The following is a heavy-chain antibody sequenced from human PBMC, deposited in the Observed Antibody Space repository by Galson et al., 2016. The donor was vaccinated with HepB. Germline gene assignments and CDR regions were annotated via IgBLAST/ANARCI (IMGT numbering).Heavy chain of an antibody. J-gene: IGHJ6*02. CDR2: ITPIFGTT. CDR1: GGTFSSYA. V-gene: IGHV1-69*13. D-gene: IGHD5-12*01. Sequence: SVKVSCKASGGTFSSYAFSWVRRAPGQGLEWMGGITPIFGTTNYAQKFRGRVTITADESTSTAYMELRSLRSEDTAVYYCASQVRGSHYYYSMDVWGQGTTVTVSS. CDR3: ASQVRGSHYYYSMDV.